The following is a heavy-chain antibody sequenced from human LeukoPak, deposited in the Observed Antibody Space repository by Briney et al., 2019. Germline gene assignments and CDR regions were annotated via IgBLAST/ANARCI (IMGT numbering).Heavy chain of an antibody. CDR3: ARDLVSGKHYYDFWSGQPPWDAFDI. CDR1: GYTFTSYG. CDR2: ISAYNGNT. Sequence: ASVKVSCKASGYTFTSYGISWVRQAPGQGLEWMGWISAYNGNTNYAQKLQGRVTMTTDTSTSTAYMELRSLRSDDTAVYYCARDLVSGKHYYDFWSGQPPWDAFDIWGQGTMVTASS. V-gene: IGHV1-18*01. D-gene: IGHD3-3*01. J-gene: IGHJ3*02.